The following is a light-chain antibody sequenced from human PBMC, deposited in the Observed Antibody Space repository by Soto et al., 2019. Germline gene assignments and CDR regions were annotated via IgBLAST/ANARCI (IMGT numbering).Light chain of an antibody. Sequence: DIQMTQSPSSLSASVGDRVTITCRASQRISNYLNWYQHKPGKAPRLLIYAASSLQSGVPSRFSGSGYGTDFTLTISSLQPEDFATYYCQQSYSTLVYTFGQGTKVEIK. V-gene: IGKV1-39*01. J-gene: IGKJ2*01. CDR1: QRISNY. CDR3: QQSYSTLVYT. CDR2: AAS.